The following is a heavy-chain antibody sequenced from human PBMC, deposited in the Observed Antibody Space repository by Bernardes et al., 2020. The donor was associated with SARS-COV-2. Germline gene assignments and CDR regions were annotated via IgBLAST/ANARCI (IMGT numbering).Heavy chain of an antibody. CDR2: IFYDGIT. CDR3: TKGVDIFGEVVFYYYGLDV. CDR1: GDSISSTSYY. Sequence: SETLSLTCAVSGDSISSTSYYWGWIRQPPGRGREWIGNIFYDGITYYNPSLKSRVTISVDTSKNQCSLKLRSVTAADTAVYYCTKGVDIFGEVVFYYYGLDVWGQGTTVTVSS. D-gene: IGHD3-3*02. J-gene: IGHJ6*02. V-gene: IGHV4-39*01.